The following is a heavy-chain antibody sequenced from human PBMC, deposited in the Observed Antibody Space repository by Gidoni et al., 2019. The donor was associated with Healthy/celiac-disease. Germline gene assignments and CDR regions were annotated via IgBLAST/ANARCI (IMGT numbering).Heavy chain of an antibody. V-gene: IGHV1-69*06. D-gene: IGHD3-22*01. CDR1: GGTFSTYA. Sequence: QVQPVQSGAEVKKPGSTVKVSCTPSGGTFSTYAIGWVRQAPGQGLEWMGGIIPIFGTENYAQKFHGRITITADKSTSTAYMEVSSLRSEDTAVYYCASEREYYYDSSGYYSYWGQGTLVTVSS. CDR3: ASEREYYYDSSGYYSY. J-gene: IGHJ4*02. CDR2: IIPIFGTE.